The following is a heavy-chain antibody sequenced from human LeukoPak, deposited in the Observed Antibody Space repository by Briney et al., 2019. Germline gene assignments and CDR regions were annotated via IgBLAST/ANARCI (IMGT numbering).Heavy chain of an antibody. V-gene: IGHV4-39*07. J-gene: IGHJ6*02. D-gene: IGHD6-6*01. CDR1: GGSISSSTYY. CDR3: ASVRPSYYYYYGLDV. CDR2: IYYSGST. Sequence: SETLSLTCTVSGGSISSSTYYWGWIRQPPGKGLEWIGSIYYSGSTYYNPSLKSRVTISVDTSKNQFSLKLSSVTAADTAVYFCASVRPSYYYYYGLDVWGQGITVTVSS.